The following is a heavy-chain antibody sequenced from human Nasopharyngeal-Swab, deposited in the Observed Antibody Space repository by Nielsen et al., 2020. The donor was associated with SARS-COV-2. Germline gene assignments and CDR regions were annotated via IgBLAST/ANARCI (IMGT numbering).Heavy chain of an antibody. CDR1: GGSISSSSYY. Sequence: SETLSLTCTVSGGSISSSSYYWGWIRQPPGKGLEWIGSIYYSGSTYYNPSLKSRVTISVDTSKNQFSLKLSSVTAADTAVYYCARGIAARPGYYYYMDVWGKGTTVTVSS. V-gene: IGHV4-39*07. CDR3: ARGIAARPGYYYYMDV. CDR2: IYYSGST. D-gene: IGHD6-6*01. J-gene: IGHJ6*03.